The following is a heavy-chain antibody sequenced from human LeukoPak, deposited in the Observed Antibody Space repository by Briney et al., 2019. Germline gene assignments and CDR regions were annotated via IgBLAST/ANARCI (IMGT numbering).Heavy chain of an antibody. CDR1: GYTFIDYF. CDR3: ARDLSSTSNWEFDY. V-gene: IGHV1-2*06. CDR2: LNPNNGYT. D-gene: IGHD7-27*01. Sequence: ASVKVSCKTSGYTFIDYFIHWVRQAPGQGLEWMGRLNPNNGYTFYTEEFRGRVTMTRDTSISTAYMELTRLTSDDTALYYCARDLSSTSNWEFDYWGQGTLVTVSS. J-gene: IGHJ4*02.